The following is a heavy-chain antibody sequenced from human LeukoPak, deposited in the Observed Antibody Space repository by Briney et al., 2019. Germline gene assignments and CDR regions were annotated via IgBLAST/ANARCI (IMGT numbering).Heavy chain of an antibody. D-gene: IGHD1-26*01. CDR2: FYYSGST. V-gene: IGHV4-59*11. CDR1: GGSPSGHY. Sequence: SENLSLICSVSGGSPSGHYWNWFRQPPGKGLQWIGYFYYSGSTNYHPSLKSRVTISVDTSKNQFSLKVNSVTSADTAVYYCARGEGERYYVNFFDYWGHGNFVTVSS. CDR3: ARGEGERYYVNFFDY. J-gene: IGHJ4*01.